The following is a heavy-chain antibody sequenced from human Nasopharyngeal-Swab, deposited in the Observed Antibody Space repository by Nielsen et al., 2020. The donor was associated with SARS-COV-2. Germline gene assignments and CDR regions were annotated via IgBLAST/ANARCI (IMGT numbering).Heavy chain of an antibody. CDR2: ISSSSSYI. CDR3: ARDGLDYDFWSAYFMDV. J-gene: IGHJ6*02. D-gene: IGHD3-3*01. V-gene: IGHV3-21*01. CDR1: GFTFNNYN. Sequence: GGSLRLSCAASGFTFNNYNFNWVRQAPGKGLEWVSSISSSSSYIYYADSVGGRFTISRDNAKNSLYLQMNSLRAEDTAVYYCARDGLDYDFWSAYFMDVWGQGTTVTVSS.